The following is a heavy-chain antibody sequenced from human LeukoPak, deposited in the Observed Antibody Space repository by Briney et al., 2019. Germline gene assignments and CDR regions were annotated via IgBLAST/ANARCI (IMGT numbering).Heavy chain of an antibody. CDR3: ARDVDASGTYRDIFII. CDR2: INPNSGAT. CDR1: GYTFTDYY. D-gene: IGHD1-26*01. Sequence: ASVKVSCKASGYTFTDYYMHWVRQAPGQGLEWMGRINPNSGATNYPPKFQGRVTMTWDTSISTAYMELSRLTSDDTAVYYCARDVDASGTYRDIFIIWGQGTLVTVSS. V-gene: IGHV1-2*06. J-gene: IGHJ3*02.